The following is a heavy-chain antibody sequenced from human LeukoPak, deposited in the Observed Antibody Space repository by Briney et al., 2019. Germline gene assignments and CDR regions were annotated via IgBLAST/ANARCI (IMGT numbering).Heavy chain of an antibody. CDR2: IYYSGST. J-gene: IGHJ2*01. CDR3: ARAAAAAPHWYFDL. CDR1: GGSISSYY. D-gene: IGHD6-25*01. V-gene: IGHV4-59*01. Sequence: PSETLSLTCTVSGGSISSYYWSWIRQPPGKGLEWIGYIYYSGSTNYNPSLKSRVTISVDTSKNQFSLKLSSVTAADTAVYYCARAAAAAPHWYFDLWGRGTLVTVSS.